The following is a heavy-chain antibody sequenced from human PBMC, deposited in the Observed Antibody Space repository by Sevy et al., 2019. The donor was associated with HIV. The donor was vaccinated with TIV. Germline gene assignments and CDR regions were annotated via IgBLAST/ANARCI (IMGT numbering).Heavy chain of an antibody. CDR1: GFTFSDYY. CDR3: ARDGRSSSRDLSWFDP. V-gene: IGHV3-11*06. D-gene: IGHD6-13*01. J-gene: IGHJ5*02. Sequence: GGSLRLSCAASGFTFSDYYMSWIRQAPGKGLEWVLYISSSSSYTNYADSVKGRFTISRDNAKNSLYLQMNSLRAEDTAVYYCARDGRSSSRDLSWFDPWGQGTLVTVSS. CDR2: ISSSSSYT.